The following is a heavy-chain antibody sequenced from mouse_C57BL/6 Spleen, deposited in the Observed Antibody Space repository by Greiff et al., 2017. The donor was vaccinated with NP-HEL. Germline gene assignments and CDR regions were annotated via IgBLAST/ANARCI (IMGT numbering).Heavy chain of an antibody. CDR2: IYPGDGDT. CDR1: GYAFSSSW. J-gene: IGHJ3*01. V-gene: IGHV1-82*01. Sequence: QVQLQQSGPELVKPGASVKISCKASGYAFSSSWMNWVKQRPGKGLEWIGRIYPGDGDTNYNGKFKGKATLTADKTSSTAYMQLSSLTCGDSAVYFCARETDYDCDGVRLAYWGQGTLVTVSA. D-gene: IGHD2-4*01. CDR3: ARETDYDCDGVRLAY.